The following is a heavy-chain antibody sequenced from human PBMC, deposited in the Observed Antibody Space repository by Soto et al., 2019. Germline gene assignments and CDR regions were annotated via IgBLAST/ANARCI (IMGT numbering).Heavy chain of an antibody. CDR2: ISYSGST. CDR3: ARQSLVRGVVGYFQH. V-gene: IGHV4-39*01. D-gene: IGHD3-10*01. Sequence: QLQLQESGPGLVKPSETLSLTCTVSGGSISISIFNWGWIRQPPGKGLEWLGSISYSGSTYYNPSLKSRVTISVNTSTNQFSLKLNSVTAADTAVYYCARQSLVRGVVGYFQHWGQGTLVTVSS. J-gene: IGHJ1*01. CDR1: GGSISISIFN.